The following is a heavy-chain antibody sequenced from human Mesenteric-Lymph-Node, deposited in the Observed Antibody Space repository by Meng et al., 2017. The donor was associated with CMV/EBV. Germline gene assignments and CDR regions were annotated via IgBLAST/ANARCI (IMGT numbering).Heavy chain of an antibody. D-gene: IGHD3-9*01. Sequence: QGQLTKWGAGLLKPSETLSVTCAVYGGSLSGYYWNWIRQSPEKGLEWIGEINHSGSTTYNPSFTSRIIISVDTSTNQISLNMSSVTAADTAVYYCARGSSYDILTGYFDYWGQGALVTVSS. CDR2: INHSGST. CDR1: GGSLSGYY. V-gene: IGHV4-34*01. CDR3: ARGSSYDILTGYFDY. J-gene: IGHJ4*02.